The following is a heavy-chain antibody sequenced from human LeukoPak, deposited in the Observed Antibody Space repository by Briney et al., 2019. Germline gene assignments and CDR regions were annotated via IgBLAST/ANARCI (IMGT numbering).Heavy chain of an antibody. CDR1: GYTFIGYY. V-gene: IGHV1-2*02. CDR2: INPNSGGT. CDR3: ARGRPVAGIRYFDY. D-gene: IGHD6-19*01. J-gene: IGHJ4*02. Sequence: ASVKVSCKASGYTFIGYYMHWVRQAPGQGLEWMGWINPNSGGTNYAQKFQGRVTMTRDTSISTAYMELSRLRSDDTAVYYCARGRPVAGIRYFDYWGQGTLVTVSS.